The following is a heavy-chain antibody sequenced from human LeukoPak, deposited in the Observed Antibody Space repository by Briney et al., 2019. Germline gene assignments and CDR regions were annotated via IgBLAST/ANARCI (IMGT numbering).Heavy chain of an antibody. CDR1: GFTFSSYS. Sequence: PGGSLRLSCAASGFTFSSYSMNWVRQAPGKGLEWVSSISSSSSYIYYADSVKGRFTISRDNAKNSLYLQMNSLRAEDTAVYYCAKDLRETTSFDYWGQGTLVTVSS. CDR2: ISSSSSYI. J-gene: IGHJ4*02. V-gene: IGHV3-21*04. CDR3: AKDLRETTSFDY. D-gene: IGHD4-17*01.